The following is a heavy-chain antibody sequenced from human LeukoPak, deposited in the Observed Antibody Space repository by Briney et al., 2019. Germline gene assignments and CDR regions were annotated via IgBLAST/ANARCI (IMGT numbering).Heavy chain of an antibody. CDR2: IYYSGST. J-gene: IGHJ4*02. Sequence: SETLSLTCAVYGGSFSGYYWSWIRQPPGKGLEWIGYIYYSGSTNYNPSLKSRVTISVDTSKNQFSLKLSSVTAADTAVSYCARLHDSSGYPRFYFDYWGQGTLVTVSS. V-gene: IGHV4-59*08. CDR1: GGSFSGYY. D-gene: IGHD3-22*01. CDR3: ARLHDSSGYPRFYFDY.